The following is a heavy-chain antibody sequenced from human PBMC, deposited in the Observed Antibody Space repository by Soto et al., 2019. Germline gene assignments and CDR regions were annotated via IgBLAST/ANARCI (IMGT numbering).Heavy chain of an antibody. CDR3: ARGRAGSSSWYRGGWFDP. J-gene: IGHJ5*02. Sequence: QVQLQQWGAGLLKPSETLSLTCAVYGGSFSGYYWSWIRQPPGKGLEWIGEINHSGSTNYNPSLKSRVTISVDTSKNQFSLKLSSVTAADTAVYYCARGRAGSSSWYRGGWFDPWGQGTLVTVSS. D-gene: IGHD6-13*01. CDR1: GGSFSGYY. V-gene: IGHV4-34*01. CDR2: INHSGST.